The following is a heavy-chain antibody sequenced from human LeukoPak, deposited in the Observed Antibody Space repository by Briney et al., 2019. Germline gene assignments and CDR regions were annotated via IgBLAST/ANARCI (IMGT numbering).Heavy chain of an antibody. Sequence: SETLSLTCTVSGGSISIYYWNWIRQPAGKGLEWIGRIYTNENTFFNPSLKSRVTMSVDTSKNQFSLKLSSVTAADTAVYYCARGGVQEIAAAGPYGMGVWGQGTTVTVSS. J-gene: IGHJ6*02. V-gene: IGHV4-4*07. CDR2: IYTNENT. D-gene: IGHD6-13*01. CDR1: GGSISIYY. CDR3: ARGGVQEIAAAGPYGMGV.